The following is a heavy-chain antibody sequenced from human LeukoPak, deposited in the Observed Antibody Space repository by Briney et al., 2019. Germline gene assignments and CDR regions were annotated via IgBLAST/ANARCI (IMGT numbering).Heavy chain of an antibody. J-gene: IGHJ4*02. D-gene: IGHD3-22*01. CDR3: ARGRYYDSSGSLDGEAPYYSDY. V-gene: IGHV4-34*01. CDR1: GGSFSGYY. CDR2: INRSGST. Sequence: SETLSLTCAVYGGSFSGYYWSWIRQPPGKGLEWIGEINRSGSTNYNPSLKSRVTISVDTSKNQFSLKLSSVTAADTAVYYCARGRYYDSSGSLDGEAPYYSDYWGQGTLVTVSS.